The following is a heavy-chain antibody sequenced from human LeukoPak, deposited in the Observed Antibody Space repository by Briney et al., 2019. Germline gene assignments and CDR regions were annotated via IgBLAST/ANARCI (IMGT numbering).Heavy chain of an antibody. CDR2: ISAYNGNT. J-gene: IGHJ6*02. V-gene: IGHV1-18*01. CDR1: GYTFTSYG. Sequence: ASVKVSCKASGYTFTSYGISWVRQAPGQGLEWMGWISAYNGNTNYAQKLQGRVTMTTDTSTSTAYMELRSLRSDDTAVYYCARDPSTTEVLRFLEWLPGYYYYYGMDVWGQGTTVTVSS. D-gene: IGHD3-3*01. CDR3: ARDPSTTEVLRFLEWLPGYYYYYGMDV.